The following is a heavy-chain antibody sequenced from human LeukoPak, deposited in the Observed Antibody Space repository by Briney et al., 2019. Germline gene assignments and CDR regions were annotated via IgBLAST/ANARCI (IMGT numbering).Heavy chain of an antibody. CDR3: ARDVRSGVAANTGWFDP. CDR1: GFTFSDYY. Sequence: PGRSLRLSCAASGFTFSDYYMSWIRQAPGKGLEWVSYIGSGSSYTNYADSVKGRFTISRDNAKNSLYLQMNSLRAEDTAVYYCARDVRSGVAANTGWFDPWGQGTLVTVSS. D-gene: IGHD2-15*01. CDR2: IGSGSSYT. V-gene: IGHV3-11*05. J-gene: IGHJ5*02.